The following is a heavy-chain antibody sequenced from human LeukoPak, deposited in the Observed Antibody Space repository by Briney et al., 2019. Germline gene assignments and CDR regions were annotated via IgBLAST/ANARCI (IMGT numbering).Heavy chain of an antibody. CDR3: ARDSLLWFGEFDYFDY. V-gene: IGHV1-18*01. Sequence: ASVKVSCKASGYTFTSYGISWVRQAPGQGLEWMGWICAYNGNTNYAQKLQGRVTMTTDTSTSTAYMELRSLRSDDTAVYYCARDSLLWFGEFDYFDYWGQGTLVTVSS. CDR2: ICAYNGNT. D-gene: IGHD3-10*01. J-gene: IGHJ4*02. CDR1: GYTFTSYG.